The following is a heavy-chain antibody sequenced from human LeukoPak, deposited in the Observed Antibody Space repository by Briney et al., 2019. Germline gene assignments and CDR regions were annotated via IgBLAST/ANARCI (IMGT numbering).Heavy chain of an antibody. V-gene: IGHV4-34*01. Sequence: SPSETLSLTCAVYGGSFSGYYWSWIRQPPGRGLEWIGEINHSGSTNYNPSLKSRVTISVDTSKNQFSLKLSSVTAADTAVYYCARGVVTPLAPFDYWGQGTLVTVSS. CDR1: GGSFSGYY. CDR3: ARGVVTPLAPFDY. CDR2: INHSGST. J-gene: IGHJ4*02. D-gene: IGHD4-23*01.